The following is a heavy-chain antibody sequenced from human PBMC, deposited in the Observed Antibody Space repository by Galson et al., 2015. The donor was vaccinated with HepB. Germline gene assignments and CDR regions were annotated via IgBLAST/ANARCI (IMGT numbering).Heavy chain of an antibody. CDR3: ASDTPQYYDYVWGSYRFDPFDY. J-gene: IGHJ4*02. Sequence: SLRLSCAASGFTFSGYSMNWVRQAPGKGLDWVSYISSSSSTIYYAASVKGRFTISRDNAKNSLYLQMNSLRAEDTAVYYCASDTPQYYDYVWGSYRFDPFDYWGQGTLVTVSS. D-gene: IGHD3-16*02. V-gene: IGHV3-48*01. CDR1: GFTFSGYS. CDR2: ISSSSSTI.